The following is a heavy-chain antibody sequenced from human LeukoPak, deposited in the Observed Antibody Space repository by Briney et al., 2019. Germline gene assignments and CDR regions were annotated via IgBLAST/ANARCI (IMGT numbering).Heavy chain of an antibody. D-gene: IGHD2-2*01. V-gene: IGHV4-34*01. CDR1: GGSFSGYY. CDR2: INHSGST. CDR3: ARGKGYCSSTRWYNWFET. J-gene: IGHJ5*02. Sequence: SETLSLTCAVYGGSFSGYYWSWIRQPPGKGLEWIGQINHSGSTNYNPSLKSRVTISVDTSKNQLSLKLSSVSAADTAVYYCARGKGYCSSTRWYNWFETWGQGTLVTVSS.